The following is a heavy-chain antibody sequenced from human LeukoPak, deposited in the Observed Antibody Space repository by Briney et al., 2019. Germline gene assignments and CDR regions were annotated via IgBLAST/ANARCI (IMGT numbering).Heavy chain of an antibody. CDR1: GGSISSYY. CDR3: ARLRSGGRFLEWFQYYYYMDV. J-gene: IGHJ6*03. D-gene: IGHD3-3*01. V-gene: IGHV4-4*09. CDR2: IYTSGST. Sequence: SETLSLTCTVSGGSISSYYWSWIRQPPGKGLEWIGYIYTSGSTNYNPSLKSRVTISVDTSKNQFSLKLSYVTAADTAVYYCARLRSGGRFLEWFQYYYYMDVWGKGTTVTVSS.